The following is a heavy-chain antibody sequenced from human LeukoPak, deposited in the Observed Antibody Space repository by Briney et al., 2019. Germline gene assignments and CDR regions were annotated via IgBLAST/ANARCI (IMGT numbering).Heavy chain of an antibody. Sequence: PGGSLRLSCAASGFTFSGDEMNWVRQAPGKGLEWVAVIWYDGSNKYYADSVKGRFTISRDNSKNTLYLQMNSLRAEDTAVYYCANGYCSGGSCYSNPFDYWGQGTLVTVSS. CDR3: ANGYCSGGSCYSNPFDY. V-gene: IGHV3-33*08. CDR2: IWYDGSNK. CDR1: GFTFSGDE. J-gene: IGHJ4*02. D-gene: IGHD2-15*01.